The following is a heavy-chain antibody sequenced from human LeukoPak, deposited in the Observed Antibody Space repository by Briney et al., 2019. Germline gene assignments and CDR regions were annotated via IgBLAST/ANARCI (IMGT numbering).Heavy chain of an antibody. CDR2: IHPGDSDT. V-gene: IGHV5-51*01. CDR3: ARPSRGDYYESSGYYYGGDF. J-gene: IGHJ4*02. Sequence: GESLKISCKGSGYTFTAYWIGWVRQMPGKGLEWMGIIHPGDSDTRYSPSFQGQVTISADKSISSASLQWSSLKASDTAVYYCARPSRGDYYESSGYYYGGDFWGQGTPVTVSS. CDR1: GYTFTAYW. D-gene: IGHD3-22*01.